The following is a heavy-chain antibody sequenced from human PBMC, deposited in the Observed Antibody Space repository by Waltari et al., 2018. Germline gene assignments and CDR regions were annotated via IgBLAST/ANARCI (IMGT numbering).Heavy chain of an antibody. D-gene: IGHD3-10*01. Sequence: WVRQATGQGLEWMGWMNPNSGNTGYAQKFQGRVTMTRNTSISTAYMELSSLRSEDTAVYYCARVVRGVSKYYFDYWGQGTLVTVSS. V-gene: IGHV1-8*01. J-gene: IGHJ4*02. CDR2: MNPNSGNT. CDR3: ARVVRGVSKYYFDY.